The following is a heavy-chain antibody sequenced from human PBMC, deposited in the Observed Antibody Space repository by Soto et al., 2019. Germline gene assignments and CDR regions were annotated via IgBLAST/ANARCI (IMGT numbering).Heavy chain of an antibody. CDR2: ISSSGSTI. Sequence: PGGSLRLSCAASGFTFSDYYMSWIRQAPGKGLEWVSYISSSGSTIYYADSVKGRFTISRDNAKNSLYLQMNSLRAEDTAVYYCARGILTYYDILTGIDYWGQGTLVTVSS. V-gene: IGHV3-11*01. J-gene: IGHJ4*02. CDR1: GFTFSDYY. CDR3: ARGILTYYDILTGIDY. D-gene: IGHD3-9*01.